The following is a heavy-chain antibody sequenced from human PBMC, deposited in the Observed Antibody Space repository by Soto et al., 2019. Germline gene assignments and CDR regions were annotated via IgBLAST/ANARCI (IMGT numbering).Heavy chain of an antibody. Sequence: GGSLRLSCAASGFTFSSYAMSWVRQAPGKGLEWVSAISGSGGSTYYADSVKGRFTISRDNSKNTLYLQMNSLRAEDTAVYYCAKELGYYCSSTSCYDSDYWGQGTLVTVSS. CDR2: ISGSGGST. J-gene: IGHJ4*02. V-gene: IGHV3-23*01. CDR3: AKELGYYCSSTSCYDSDY. D-gene: IGHD2-2*01. CDR1: GFTFSSYA.